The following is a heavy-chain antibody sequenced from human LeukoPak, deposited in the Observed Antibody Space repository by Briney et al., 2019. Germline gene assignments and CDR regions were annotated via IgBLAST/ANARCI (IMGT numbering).Heavy chain of an antibody. V-gene: IGHV3-23*01. J-gene: IGHJ4*02. D-gene: IGHD3-10*02. CDR3: ARGTMFPYYFDY. CDR2: ISGSGDST. Sequence: GGSLRLSCAASGFTFSSYAMSWVRQAPGKGLEWVSVISGSGDSTYYADSLKGRFTISRDNAKNSLYLQMNSLRAEDTAVYYCARGTMFPYYFDYWGQGTLVTVSS. CDR1: GFTFSSYA.